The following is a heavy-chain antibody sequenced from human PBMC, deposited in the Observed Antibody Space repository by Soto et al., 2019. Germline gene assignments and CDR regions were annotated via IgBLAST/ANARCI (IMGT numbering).Heavy chain of an antibody. CDR3: ARDAALSSSWHFDC. D-gene: IGHD6-13*01. CDR2: IYYSGST. V-gene: IGHV4-31*03. J-gene: IGHJ4*02. CDR1: GGSISSGGYY. Sequence: QVQLQESGPGLVKPSQTLSLTCTVSGGSISSGGYYWSWIRQHPGKGLEWIGYIYYSGSTYYNPCLKGRVSRAADTAKNQCALKVRSVTAGDTAVYYWARDAALSSSWHFDCWGQGTLVTVSS.